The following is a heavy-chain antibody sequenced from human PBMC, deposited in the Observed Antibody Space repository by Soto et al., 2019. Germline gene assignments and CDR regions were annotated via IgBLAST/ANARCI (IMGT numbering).Heavy chain of an antibody. V-gene: IGHV2-5*02. CDR2: IYWDDDK. Sequence: QITLKESGPTLVKPTQTLTLTCTFSGFSLSTSGVGVGWIRQPPGKALEWLALIYWDDDKRYSPSLKSRLTITKDTSKNQVVLTMTTMDPVDTATYYCAHSPPATVTTSAEYFQHWGQGTLVTVSS. D-gene: IGHD4-17*01. CDR3: AHSPPATVTTSAEYFQH. J-gene: IGHJ1*01. CDR1: GFSLSTSGVG.